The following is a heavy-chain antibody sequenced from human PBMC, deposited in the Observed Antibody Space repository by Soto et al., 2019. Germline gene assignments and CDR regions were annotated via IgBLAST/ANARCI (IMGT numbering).Heavy chain of an antibody. CDR3: TTQNYYDSSGPLSRGWYSDC. CDR1: GFTFSSAW. V-gene: IGHV3-15*01. D-gene: IGHD3-22*01. J-gene: IGHJ4*02. Sequence: QLVESGGGLVKPGGSLRLSCAASGFTFSSAWMTWVRQAPGKGLEWVGRIKSKTDGGTTDYAAPVKGRFTMSRDDSKKTLYLQMNSLKTEDAAVYYCTTQNYYDSSGPLSRGWYSDCWGQETLVTVSS. CDR2: IKSKTDGGTT.